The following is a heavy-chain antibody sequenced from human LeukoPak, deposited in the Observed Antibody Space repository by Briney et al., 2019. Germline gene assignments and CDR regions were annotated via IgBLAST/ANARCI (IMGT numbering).Heavy chain of an antibody. J-gene: IGHJ4*02. V-gene: IGHV3-23*01. Sequence: GGSLRLSCAASGFTFSSYAVSWVRQAPGKGLEWVSRITGSGGDTYHADSVKGRFTISRDNSKNTLYLLMNSLRAEDTAVYYCAKAIFGVVILFDYWGQGTLVTVSS. CDR2: ITGSGGDT. CDR3: AKAIFGVVILFDY. D-gene: IGHD3-3*01. CDR1: GFTFSSYA.